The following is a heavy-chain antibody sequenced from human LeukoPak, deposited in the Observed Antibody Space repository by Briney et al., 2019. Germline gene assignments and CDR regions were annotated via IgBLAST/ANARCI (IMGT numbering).Heavy chain of an antibody. CDR3: ASGKYLDY. Sequence: PSETLSLTCTVSGDSISSYYWTWIRQPPGKALEYIGYIYYSGSTNYNPSLQGRVTISVDTSKNQFSLKLNSVTAADTAVYYCASGKYLDYWGQGTLVTVSS. CDR2: IYYSGST. J-gene: IGHJ4*02. V-gene: IGHV4-59*01. CDR1: GDSISSYY.